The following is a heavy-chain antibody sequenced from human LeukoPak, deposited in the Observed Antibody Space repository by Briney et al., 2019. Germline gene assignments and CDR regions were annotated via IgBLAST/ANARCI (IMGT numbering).Heavy chain of an antibody. CDR3: ASSFYYDSRDY. CDR1: GGSFSGYF. CDR2: ITPSGST. Sequence: SETLSLTCVVYGGSFSGYFWSWIRQPPGKGLEWIGEITPSGSTNYSPSLKSRVSISIDTSKEKLSLRLTSVTAADSAVYYCASSFYYDSRDYWGQGTLVTVSS. J-gene: IGHJ4*02. D-gene: IGHD3-22*01. V-gene: IGHV4-34*01.